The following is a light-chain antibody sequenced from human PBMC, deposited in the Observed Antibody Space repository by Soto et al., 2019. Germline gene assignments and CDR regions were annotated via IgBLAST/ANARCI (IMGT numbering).Light chain of an antibody. CDR2: AAS. J-gene: IGKJ2*01. Sequence: DIQMTQSPSSLSASVGDRVTITCRASQTISTHLNWYQQKPGKDPKLLIYAASTLQSGVPSRFSGSESGTDFTLTINSLQPEDFATYYCQQSLTIPYTFGQGTKLEIK. CDR1: QTISTH. CDR3: QQSLTIPYT. V-gene: IGKV1-39*01.